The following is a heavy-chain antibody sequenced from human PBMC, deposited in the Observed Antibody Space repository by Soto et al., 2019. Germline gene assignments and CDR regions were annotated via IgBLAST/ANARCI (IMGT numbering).Heavy chain of an antibody. V-gene: IGHV3-21*01. CDR1: GFTFSSYS. J-gene: IGHJ4*01. CDR2: ISSSTGYI. Sequence: EVQLVESGGGLVKPGGSLRLSCAASGFTFSSYSMNWVRQAPGKGLEWVSSISSSTGYIDYADSVKGRFTISRDNAKISLYLQKNSLRAEDTAVYYCARMRGSYDFDYWGQGTRVTVSS. D-gene: IGHD1-26*01. CDR3: ARMRGSYDFDY.